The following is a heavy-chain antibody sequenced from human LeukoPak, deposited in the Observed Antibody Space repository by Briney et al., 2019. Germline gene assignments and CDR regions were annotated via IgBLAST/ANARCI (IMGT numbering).Heavy chain of an antibody. D-gene: IGHD3-22*01. CDR1: GDSISSGGYS. CDR3: ARGGDSSGFYYYFDY. Sequence: SQTLSLTCAVSGDSISSGGYSWSWIRQPPGKGLEWIGYIYHSGSTYYNPYLKSRVTISVDRAKNQFSLKLSSVTAAVTAVYYCARGGDSSGFYYYFDYWGQGTLVTVSS. CDR2: IYHSGST. J-gene: IGHJ4*02. V-gene: IGHV4-30-2*01.